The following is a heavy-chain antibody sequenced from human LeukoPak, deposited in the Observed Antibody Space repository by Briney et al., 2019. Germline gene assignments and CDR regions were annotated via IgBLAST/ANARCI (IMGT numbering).Heavy chain of an antibody. CDR2: INHSGST. J-gene: IGHJ6*03. Sequence: SETLSLTCAVYGGSFSGYYWSWIRQPPGKGLEWIGEINHSGSTYYNPSLKSRVTISVDTSKNQFSLNLSSVTAADTAAYYCARRGGIIRGVASYYYMDVWGKGTTVTISS. CDR1: GGSFSGYY. D-gene: IGHD3-10*01. V-gene: IGHV4-34*01. CDR3: ARRGGIIRGVASYYYMDV.